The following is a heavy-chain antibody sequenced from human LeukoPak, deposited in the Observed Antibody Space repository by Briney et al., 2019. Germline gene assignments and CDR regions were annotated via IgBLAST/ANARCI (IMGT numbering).Heavy chain of an antibody. D-gene: IGHD3-22*01. Sequence: SETLSLTCSVSGGSISSSGYYWGWLRQPPGKGLEWIGSFYYTGSTYYSPSLKSRATISRDTSKNQFSLKLSSVTAADTAVYYCARHPYRSDRSGYYYPPEYFQHWGQGTLVTVSS. CDR1: GGSISSSGYY. CDR3: ARHPYRSDRSGYYYPPEYFQH. J-gene: IGHJ1*01. V-gene: IGHV4-39*01. CDR2: FYYTGST.